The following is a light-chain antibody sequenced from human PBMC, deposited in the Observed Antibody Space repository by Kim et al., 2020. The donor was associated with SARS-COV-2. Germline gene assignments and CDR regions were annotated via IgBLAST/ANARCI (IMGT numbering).Light chain of an antibody. CDR3: QQTYISPFT. J-gene: IGKJ3*01. CDR1: QNINSH. V-gene: IGKV1-39*01. CDR2: AAS. Sequence: ASVCDRVTINCRTSQNINSHLNWYHQKPGRAPKLLIYAASTLQGGVPSRFSGSGSETDFTLTISSLQPEDFATYFCQQTYISPFTFGPGTKVDIK.